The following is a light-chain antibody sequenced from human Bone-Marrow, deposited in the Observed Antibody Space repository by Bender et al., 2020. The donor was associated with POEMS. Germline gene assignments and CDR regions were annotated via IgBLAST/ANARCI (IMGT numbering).Light chain of an antibody. CDR1: KLGDKY. V-gene: IGLV3-1*01. J-gene: IGLJ2*01. CDR2: QDN. Sequence: SYELTQPPSVAVSPGQTATITCSGDKLGDKYTCWYQQKPRQSPVLVIYQDNMRPPGIPERFSGPNFGTTAPLTISGTQAMDEADYYCQAWDTSTAVFGGGAKLTVL. CDR3: QAWDTSTAV.